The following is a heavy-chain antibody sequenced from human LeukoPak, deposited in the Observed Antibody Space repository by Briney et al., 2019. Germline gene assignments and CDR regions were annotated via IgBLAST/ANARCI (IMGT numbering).Heavy chain of an antibody. J-gene: IGHJ6*02. D-gene: IGHD3-3*01. CDR3: ARGGRYDFWSGYQRHYYYGMDV. Sequence: PSETLSLTCAVYGGSFSGYYWSWIRQPPGKGLEWIGETNHSGSTNYNPSLKSRVTISVDTSKNQFSLKLSSVTAADTAVYYCARGGRYDFWSGYQRHYYYGMDVWGQGTTVTVSS. CDR2: TNHSGST. CDR1: GGSFSGYY. V-gene: IGHV4-34*01.